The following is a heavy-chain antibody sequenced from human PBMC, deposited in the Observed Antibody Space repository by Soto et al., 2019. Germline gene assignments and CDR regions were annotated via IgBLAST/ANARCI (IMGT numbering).Heavy chain of an antibody. CDR3: VRSMGGAYISGLYRPSGDYNYGIYV. Sequence: PGESLKISCKASGYSFTTYWIGWVRQMPGKGLEWMGIIYPGDSDTKYSPSLQGQVTISADTSISTAYLQWTSLKASATAMYYCVRSMGGAYISGLYRPSGDYNYGIYVWGQETKVTGSS. CDR1: GYSFTTYW. CDR2: IYPGDSDT. D-gene: IGHD6-19*01. J-gene: IGHJ6*02. V-gene: IGHV5-51*01.